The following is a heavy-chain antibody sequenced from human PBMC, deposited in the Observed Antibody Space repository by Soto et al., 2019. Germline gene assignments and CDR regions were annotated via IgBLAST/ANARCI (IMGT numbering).Heavy chain of an antibody. V-gene: IGHV3-64D*06. J-gene: IGHJ4*02. CDR2: ISSYGADT. CDR3: VKEGYMRSDWYGQFDY. CDR1: GFTFNSYA. Sequence: GGSLRLSCSASGFTFNSYAMHWVRQAPGKGLEFLSAISSYGADTYYADSVKGRFAISRDNSKNTLYLQMSSLRAEDTALYYCVKEGYMRSDWYGQFDYWGQGALVTVCS. D-gene: IGHD6-19*01.